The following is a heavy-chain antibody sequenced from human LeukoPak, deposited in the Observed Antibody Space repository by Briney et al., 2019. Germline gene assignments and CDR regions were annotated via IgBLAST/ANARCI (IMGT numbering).Heavy chain of an antibody. CDR1: GFTFSSYE. CDR3: ARGFGRFSGNWFDP. D-gene: IGHD3-16*01. Sequence: GGSLRLSCAASGFTFSSYEMNWVRQAPGKGLEWVSYISSSGSTIYYADSVKGRFTISRDNAKNSLFLQMNSLRAEDTAVYYCARGFGRFSGNWFDPWGQGTLVTVSS. J-gene: IGHJ5*02. CDR2: ISSSGSTI. V-gene: IGHV3-48*03.